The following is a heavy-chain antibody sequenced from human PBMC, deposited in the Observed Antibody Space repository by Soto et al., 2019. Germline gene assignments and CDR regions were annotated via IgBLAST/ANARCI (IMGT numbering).Heavy chain of an antibody. CDR3: AKDSPYSASYKEDGFDI. D-gene: IGHD1-26*01. Sequence: EGQLLESGGGLVQPGGSLRLSCEASGFTFGSYAMSWVRQAPGRGLEWVSSISGSGGSTYHADSVNGRFTISRDNSKNTVFLQMNSLRAEDTAVYYCAKDSPYSASYKEDGFDIWGQGSLVTVSS. V-gene: IGHV3-23*01. J-gene: IGHJ3*02. CDR2: ISGSGGST. CDR1: GFTFGSYA.